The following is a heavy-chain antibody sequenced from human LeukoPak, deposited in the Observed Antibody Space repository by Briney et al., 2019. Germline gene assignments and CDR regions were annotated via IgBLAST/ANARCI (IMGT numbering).Heavy chain of an antibody. V-gene: IGHV4-59*01. D-gene: IGHD5-12*01. J-gene: IGHJ5*02. CDR2: ISYSGST. CDR3: ARGGSGHALNWFDP. CDR1: GGSIGSYY. Sequence: KPSETLSLTCTVSGGSIGSYYWSWIRQPPGKGLEWIGHISYSGSTNYNPSLKSRVTISVDTSKNQFSLKLSSVTAADTAVYYCARGGSGHALNWFDPWGQGTLVTVSS.